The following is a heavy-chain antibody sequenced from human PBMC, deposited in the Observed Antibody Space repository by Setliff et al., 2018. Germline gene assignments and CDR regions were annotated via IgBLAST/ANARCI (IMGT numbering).Heavy chain of an antibody. CDR2: INQDGTGK. CDR3: AKPTQGQLALGA. D-gene: IGHD1-1*01. J-gene: IGHJ5*02. CDR1: GFTFSSFW. V-gene: IGHV3-7*03. Sequence: GSLRLSCAASGFTFSSFWMAWVRQSPGRGLEWVANINQDGTGKYYVDSVKGRFTISRDNSKNTLYLQMDSLRDDDTAVYYCAKPTQGQLALGAWGQGTLVTVSS.